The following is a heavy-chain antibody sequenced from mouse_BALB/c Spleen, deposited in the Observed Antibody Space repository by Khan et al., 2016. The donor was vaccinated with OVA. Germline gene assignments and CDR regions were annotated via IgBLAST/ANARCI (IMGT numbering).Heavy chain of an antibody. D-gene: IGHD1-1*01. Sequence: EVELVESGGGVVKPGGSLKFSCAASGFTFSNYGMSWVRQTPAKRLEWVATISSGGSYTYYPDSVKGRFTISRDNANNTLYLKMSSLRSEDTAMYYCARTPGYYGSNYFDYWGQGTTLTVSS. V-gene: IGHV5-9-3*01. CDR3: ARTPGYYGSNYFDY. CDR2: ISSGGSYT. J-gene: IGHJ2*01. CDR1: GFTFSNYG.